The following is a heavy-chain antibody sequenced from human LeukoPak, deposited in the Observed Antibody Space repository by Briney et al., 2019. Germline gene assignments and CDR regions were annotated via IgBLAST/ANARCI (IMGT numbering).Heavy chain of an antibody. Sequence: SVKVSCRASGGTFSSYAISWVRQAPGQGLEWMGGIIPIFGTANYAQKFQGRVTITADESTSTAYMELSSLRSEDTAVYYCARAPPRQPTIVVVPAAAMDYYGMDVWGQGTTVTVSS. D-gene: IGHD2-2*01. CDR1: GGTFSSYA. CDR3: ARAPPRQPTIVVVPAAAMDYYGMDV. CDR2: IIPIFGTA. J-gene: IGHJ6*02. V-gene: IGHV1-69*13.